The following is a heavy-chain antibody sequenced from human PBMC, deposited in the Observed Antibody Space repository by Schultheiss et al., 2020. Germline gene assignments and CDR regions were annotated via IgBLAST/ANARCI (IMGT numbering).Heavy chain of an antibody. CDR2: IKSKTDGGTT. D-gene: IGHD6-13*01. V-gene: IGHV3-15*01. CDR1: GFTFSSYW. J-gene: IGHJ4*02. CDR3: ARDQAGSGWYRADY. Sequence: GGSLRLSCAASGFTFSSYWMHWVRQAPGKGLVWVGRIKSKTDGGTTDYAAPVKGRFTISRDDSRSIAYLQMNSLKTEDTAVYFCARDQAGSGWYRADYWGQGTLVTVSS.